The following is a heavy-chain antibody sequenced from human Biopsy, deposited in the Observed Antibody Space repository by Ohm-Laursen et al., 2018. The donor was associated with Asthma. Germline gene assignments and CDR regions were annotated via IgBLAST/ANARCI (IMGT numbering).Heavy chain of an antibody. CDR2: ILSDGRDK. D-gene: IGHD3-22*01. CDR3: AKITTDRQKANNWFDP. CDR1: GFTFSSYG. Sequence: RSLRLSCAASGFTFSSYGMHWVRQAPGKGLEWVAVILSDGRDKYYADSVKGRFTISRDNSKNTLYLHMHSLRAEDTAVYFCAKITTDRQKANNWFDPWGQGTLVTVSS. V-gene: IGHV3-30*18. J-gene: IGHJ5*02.